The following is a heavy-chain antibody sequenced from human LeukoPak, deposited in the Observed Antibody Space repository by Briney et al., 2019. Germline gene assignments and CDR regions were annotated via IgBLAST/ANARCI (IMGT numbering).Heavy chain of an antibody. Sequence: GGSLRLSCAASGFTFSSYAMSWVRQAPGKGLEWISAISGSGGSTYYADSVKGRFTISRDNSKNTLYLQMNSLRAEDTAVYYCAKDEGRFYYYGMDAWGQGTTVTVSS. CDR2: ISGSGGST. V-gene: IGHV3-23*01. D-gene: IGHD3-10*01. CDR1: GFTFSSYA. CDR3: AKDEGRFYYYGMDA. J-gene: IGHJ6*02.